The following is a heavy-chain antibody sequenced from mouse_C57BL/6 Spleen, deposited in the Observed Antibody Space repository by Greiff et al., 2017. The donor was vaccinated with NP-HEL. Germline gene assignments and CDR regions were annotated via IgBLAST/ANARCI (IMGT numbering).Heavy chain of an antibody. V-gene: IGHV1-42*01. J-gene: IGHJ2*01. CDR1: GYSFTGYY. CDR2: INPSTGGT. D-gene: IGHD1-1*02. CDR3: ASRGSLYYFDY. Sequence: EVQLVESGPELVKPGASVKISCKASGYSFTGYYMNWVKQSPEKSLEWIGEINPSTGGTTYNQKFTAKATLTVDKSSSTAYMQLKSLTSEDSAVYYCASRGSLYYFDYWGQGTTLTVSS.